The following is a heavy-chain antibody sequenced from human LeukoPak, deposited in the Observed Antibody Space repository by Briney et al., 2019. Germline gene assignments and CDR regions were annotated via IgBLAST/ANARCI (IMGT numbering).Heavy chain of an antibody. J-gene: IGHJ4*02. Sequence: SQTLSLTCTVSGGSISSGGYYWSWIRQPPVKGLEWIGANYQSGSTYYNPSLKSRVTISVDRSKNQFSLKLSSVTAADTAVYYCARSPPLGVDYWGQGTLVTVSS. CDR1: GGSISSGGYY. CDR3: ARSPPLGVDY. D-gene: IGHD3-16*01. V-gene: IGHV4-30-2*01. CDR2: NYQSGST.